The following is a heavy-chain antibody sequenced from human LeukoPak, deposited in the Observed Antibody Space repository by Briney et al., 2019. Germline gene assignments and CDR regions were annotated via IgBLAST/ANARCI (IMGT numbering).Heavy chain of an antibody. CDR1: GGSFSGYY. CDR2: IYTSGST. J-gene: IGHJ6*03. Sequence: SETLSLTCAVYGGSFSGYYWSWIRQPPGKGLEWIGRIYTSGSTNYNPSLKSRVTISVDTSKNQFSLKLSSVTAADTAVYYCARFDYGDYYYYMDVWGQGTLVTVSS. D-gene: IGHD4-17*01. CDR3: ARFDYGDYYYYMDV. V-gene: IGHV4-59*10.